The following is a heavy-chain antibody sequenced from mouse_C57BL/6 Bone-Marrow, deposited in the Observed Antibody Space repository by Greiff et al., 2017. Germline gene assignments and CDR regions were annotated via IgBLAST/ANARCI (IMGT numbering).Heavy chain of an antibody. CDR2: IDPENGDT. J-gene: IGHJ2*01. CDR3: TNYYGSRYYFDY. D-gene: IGHD1-1*01. CDR1: GFNIKDDY. V-gene: IGHV14-4*01. Sequence: VQLQQSGAELVRPGASVKLSCTASGFNIKDDYMHWVKQRPEQGLEWIGWIDPENGDTEYASKFQGKATITADTSSKTAYLQLSSLTSEDTAVYYCTNYYGSRYYFDYWGQGTTLTVSS.